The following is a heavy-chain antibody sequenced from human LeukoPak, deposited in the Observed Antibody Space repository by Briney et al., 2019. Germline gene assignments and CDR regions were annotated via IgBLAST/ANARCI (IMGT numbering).Heavy chain of an antibody. CDR2: ILHSGST. V-gene: IGHV4-30-2*01. CDR1: GVSITSDTYY. D-gene: IGHD3-3*01. CDR3: ARTRDFWSAYFDY. J-gene: IGHJ4*02. Sequence: SETLSLTCAVSGVSITSDTYYWSWIRQPPGKGLEWIGYILHSGSTYHNPSLKSRVTILVDTSKNQFPLKLSSVTAADTAVYFCARTRDFWSAYFDYWGQGILVTVSS.